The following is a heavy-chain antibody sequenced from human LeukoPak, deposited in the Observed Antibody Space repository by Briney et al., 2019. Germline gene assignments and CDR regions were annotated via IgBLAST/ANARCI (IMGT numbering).Heavy chain of an antibody. V-gene: IGHV1-69*06. CDR2: IIPIFGTA. CDR1: GGTFSSYA. J-gene: IGHJ4*02. Sequence: ASVKVSCKASGGTFSSYAISWVRQAPGQGLEWMGGIIPIFGTANYAQKFQGRVTITADKSTSTAYMELSSLRSEDTAVYYCARSRLGNISQTYYYDSSGYYPPYYFDYWGQGTLVTVSS. CDR3: ARSRLGNISQTYYYDSSGYYPPYYFDY. D-gene: IGHD3-22*01.